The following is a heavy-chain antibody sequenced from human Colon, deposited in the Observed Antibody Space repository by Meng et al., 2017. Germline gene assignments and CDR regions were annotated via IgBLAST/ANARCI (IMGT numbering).Heavy chain of an antibody. J-gene: IGHJ3*02. D-gene: IGHD3-10*01. CDR3: ARFYYGSDSSFIRTNDAFDI. CDR1: GFTFSSYE. CDR2: ISGSGSTI. Sequence: GGSLRLSCAASGFTFSSYEMNWVRQAPGKGLEWVSYISGSGSTIYYPDSVKGRFTISRDNAKNSLFLYMNSLRAEDTAVYYCARFYYGSDSSFIRTNDAFDIWGQGTMVT. V-gene: IGHV3-48*03.